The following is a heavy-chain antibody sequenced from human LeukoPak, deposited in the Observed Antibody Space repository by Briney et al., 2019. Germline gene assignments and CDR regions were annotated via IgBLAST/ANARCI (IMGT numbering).Heavy chain of an antibody. CDR1: GSTFSNAW. Sequence: GGSLRLSCAASGSTFSNAWMSWVRQAPGKGVEWVGRIKSKTEGGTTDYAAPVKGRFTISRDDSKNTLYLQMNSLKTEDTAVYYCTTEHWYFDLWGRGTLVTVSS. CDR2: IKSKTEGGTT. J-gene: IGHJ2*01. CDR3: TTEHWYFDL. V-gene: IGHV3-15*01.